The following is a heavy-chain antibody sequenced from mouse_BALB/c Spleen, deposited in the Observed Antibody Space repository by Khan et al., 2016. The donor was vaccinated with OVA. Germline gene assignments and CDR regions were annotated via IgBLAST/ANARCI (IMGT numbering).Heavy chain of an antibody. Sequence: EVQLVESGPDLVKPSQSLSLTCTVTGYSITGGYSWHWIRQFPGNKLEWMGYIHYSGRTNYNPSLKSRISITRDTSKNQFFLQLNSATTEDTATYYCARSGTTVVAYWYFDVWGAGTTVTISS. CDR2: IHYSGRT. CDR3: ARSGTTVVAYWYFDV. V-gene: IGHV3-1*02. CDR1: GYSITGGYS. D-gene: IGHD1-1*01. J-gene: IGHJ1*01.